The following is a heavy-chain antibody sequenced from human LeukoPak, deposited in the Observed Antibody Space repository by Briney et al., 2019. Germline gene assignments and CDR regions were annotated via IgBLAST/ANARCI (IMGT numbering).Heavy chain of an antibody. CDR2: ISSTGSDI. D-gene: IGHD3-9*01. CDR1: GFPFSSYQ. CDR3: AREPTSYYDILTGCFDY. J-gene: IGHJ4*01. V-gene: IGHV3-48*03. Sequence: PGGSLRLSCAASGFPFSSYQMNWVRQAPGKGLEWISYISSTGSDIYYANSVKGRFTISRDNAKNSLYLQMNSLRAEDTAVYYCAREPTSYYDILTGCFDYWGHGTLVTVSS.